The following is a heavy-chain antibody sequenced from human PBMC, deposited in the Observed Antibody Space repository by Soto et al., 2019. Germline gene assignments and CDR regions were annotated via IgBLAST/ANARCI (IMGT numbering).Heavy chain of an antibody. CDR3: ARGGDSYGLFDY. Sequence: SLRLSCAASGFTFSSYAMHWVRQAPGKGLEWVAVISYDGSNKYYADSVKGRFTISRDDSKNTLYLQMNSLRAEDTAVYYCARGGDSYGLFDYWGQGTLVTVSS. V-gene: IGHV3-30-3*01. J-gene: IGHJ4*02. D-gene: IGHD5-18*01. CDR1: GFTFSSYA. CDR2: ISYDGSNK.